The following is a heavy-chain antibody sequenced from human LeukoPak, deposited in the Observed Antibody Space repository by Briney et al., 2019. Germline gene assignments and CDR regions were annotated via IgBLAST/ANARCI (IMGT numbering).Heavy chain of an antibody. Sequence: GGSLRLSCAASGFTFSSYEMNWVRQAPGKGLEWVSYISSSGSTIYYADSVEGRFTISRDNAKNSLYLQMNSLRAGDTAVYYCARAYLPYFDYWGQGTLVTVSS. J-gene: IGHJ4*02. CDR3: ARAYLPYFDY. V-gene: IGHV3-48*03. CDR1: GFTFSSYE. CDR2: ISSSGSTI.